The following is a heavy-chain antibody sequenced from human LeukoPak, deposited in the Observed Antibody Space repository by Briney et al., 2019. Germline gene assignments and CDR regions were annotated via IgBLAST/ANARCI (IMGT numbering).Heavy chain of an antibody. V-gene: IGHV3-7*01. D-gene: IGHD5-18*01. J-gene: IGHJ4*02. CDR2: IKKDGSEK. CDR1: GFSLSTYW. Sequence: GGSLRLSCAASGFSLSTYWMSWVRQAPGKGLEWVANIKKDGSEKYYVDSVKGRFTISRDNAKTSLYLQMNSLRAEDTAVYYCARDLSGVTGYTYGRGIDYWGQGTLVTVSS. CDR3: ARDLSGVTGYTYGRGIDY.